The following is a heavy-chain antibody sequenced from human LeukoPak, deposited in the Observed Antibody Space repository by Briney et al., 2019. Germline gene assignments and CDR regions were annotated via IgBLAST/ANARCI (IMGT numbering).Heavy chain of an antibody. Sequence: GGSLRLSCAAPGFSFSDYSMNWVRQAPGKGLEWVSFISSYSTYIYYADSLKGRFTISRDNAKNSLYLQMNSLRAEDTAVYYCARDSFAGYDSSGYSSYDYWGQGTLVTVSS. V-gene: IGHV3-21*01. CDR3: ARDSFAGYDSSGYSSYDY. J-gene: IGHJ4*02. CDR2: ISSYSTYI. CDR1: GFSFSDYS. D-gene: IGHD3-22*01.